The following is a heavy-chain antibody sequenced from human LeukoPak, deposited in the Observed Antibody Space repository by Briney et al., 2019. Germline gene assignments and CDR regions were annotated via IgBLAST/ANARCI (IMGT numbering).Heavy chain of an antibody. CDR1: GFTFGNYE. J-gene: IGHJ4*02. V-gene: IGHV3-48*03. Sequence: GGSLTLSCAASGFTFGNYEMNWVRQAPGKGLEWVSYIRSSGTTTYYAASVRGRFTVSRDNAKNLLYLQMKSLRAEDTAVYYCARDRPNGYWYFDHLGQGTLVTVSA. CDR3: ARDRPNGYWYFDH. D-gene: IGHD3-22*01. CDR2: IRSSGTTT.